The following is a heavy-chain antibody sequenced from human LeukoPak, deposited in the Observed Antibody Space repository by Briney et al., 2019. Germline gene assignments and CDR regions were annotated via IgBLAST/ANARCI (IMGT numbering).Heavy chain of an antibody. V-gene: IGHV4-38-2*02. J-gene: IGHJ4*02. CDR1: GYSISSGYY. CDR2: IYHSGST. D-gene: IGHD5-12*01. CDR3: AKGIGRYSGYDYHPKGFFDY. Sequence: SETLSLTCTVSGYSISSGYYWGWIRQPPGKGLEWIGSIYHSGSTYYNPSLKSRVTISVDTSKNQFSLKLSSVTAADTAVYYCAKGIGRYSGYDYHPKGFFDYWGQGTLVTVSS.